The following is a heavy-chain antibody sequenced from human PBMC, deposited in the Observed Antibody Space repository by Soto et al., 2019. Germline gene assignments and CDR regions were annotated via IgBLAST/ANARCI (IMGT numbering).Heavy chain of an antibody. CDR2: ISYDGSNK. Sequence: HPGGSLRLSCAASGFTFSSYGMHWVRQAPGKGLEWVAVISYDGSNKYYADSVKGRFTISRDNSKNTLYLQMNSLRAEDTAVYYCAKYYNWNEHSYYYALDVWGPGTTAAVSS. CDR3: AKYYNWNEHSYYYALDV. V-gene: IGHV3-30*18. J-gene: IGHJ6*02. D-gene: IGHD1-1*01. CDR1: GFTFSSYG.